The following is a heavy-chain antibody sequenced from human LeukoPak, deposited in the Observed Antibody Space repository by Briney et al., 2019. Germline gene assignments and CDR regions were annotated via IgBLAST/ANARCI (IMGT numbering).Heavy chain of an antibody. CDR3: ARRSGDFWSNYYHFDY. Sequence: SETLSLTCTVSGGSISSSYWSWIRQLPGKELEWIGYIYYSGDTNYNPSLQSRVTISLDTSKNQFSLKLSSVTAADTAVYYCARRSGDFWSNYYHFDYWGQGILVTVSS. CDR1: GGSISSSY. J-gene: IGHJ4*02. CDR2: IYYSGDT. V-gene: IGHV4-59*08. D-gene: IGHD3-3*01.